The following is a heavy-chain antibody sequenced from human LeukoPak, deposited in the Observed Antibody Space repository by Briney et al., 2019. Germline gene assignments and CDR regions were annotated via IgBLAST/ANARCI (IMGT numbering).Heavy chain of an antibody. J-gene: IGHJ5*02. D-gene: IGHD2-2*01. CDR1: GFTFSGYA. CDR2: ISGSGGST. CDR3: AKNYDQLLFRWFDP. Sequence: SGGSLRLSCAASGFTFSGYAMSWVRQAPGKGLEWVSAISGSGGSTYYADSVKGRFTISRDNSKNTLYLQMNSLRAEDTAVYYCAKNYDQLLFRWFDPWGQGTLVTVSS. V-gene: IGHV3-23*01.